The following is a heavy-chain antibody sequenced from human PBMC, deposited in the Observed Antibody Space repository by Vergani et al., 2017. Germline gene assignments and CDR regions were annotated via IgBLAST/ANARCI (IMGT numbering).Heavy chain of an antibody. CDR2: ISYDGRNK. J-gene: IGHJ6*02. D-gene: IGHD6-25*01. Sequence: QVQLVESGGGVVQPGRSLRLSCAASGFTFSSYGMHWVRKVQGKGLEWVAVISYDGRNKYYADSVKGRFTISRDNSKNTLYLQMNSLRAEDTAVYYCAKDKMRHLSYYYYGMDVWGQGTTVTVSS. CDR1: GFTFSSYG. CDR3: AKDKMRHLSYYYYGMDV. V-gene: IGHV3-30*18.